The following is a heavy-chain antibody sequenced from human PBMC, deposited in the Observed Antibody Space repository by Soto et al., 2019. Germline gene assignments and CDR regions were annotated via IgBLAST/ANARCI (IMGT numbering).Heavy chain of an antibody. CDR1: GFTFSTYG. CDR3: AKSVYNWNDGFFDY. CDR2: ISYDGVNK. V-gene: IGHV3-30*18. D-gene: IGHD1-1*01. J-gene: IGHJ4*02. Sequence: QVQLVESGGGVVQPGRSLRLSCAASGFTFSTYGMHWVRQAPGKGLESVAVISYDGVNKYYADSVKGRFTISRDNSKNTLYLQMNSLRAEDTAVYYCAKSVYNWNDGFFDYWCQGTLVTVSS.